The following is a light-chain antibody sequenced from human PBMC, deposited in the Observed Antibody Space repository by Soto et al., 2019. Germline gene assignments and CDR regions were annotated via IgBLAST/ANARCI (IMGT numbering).Light chain of an antibody. Sequence: ESALTQSPGTLSLSPGERATLSCRASQSVSSSFLAWYQQKPGQAPRLLIYDASTRATGIPDRFSGSRSATDFTLTISRLEPEDFAVYYCQQYGGSPLYSFGQGTRLVIK. CDR3: QQYGGSPLYS. CDR2: DAS. V-gene: IGKV3-20*01. J-gene: IGKJ2*03. CDR1: QSVSSSF.